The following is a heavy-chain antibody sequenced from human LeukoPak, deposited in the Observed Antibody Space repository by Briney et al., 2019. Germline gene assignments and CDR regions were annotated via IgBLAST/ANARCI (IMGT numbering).Heavy chain of an antibody. CDR1: GFTFSSYA. D-gene: IGHD1-26*01. V-gene: IGHV3-23*01. J-gene: IGHJ4*02. CDR3: AKVHRHSGSYFGLPTNKNNFDY. CDR2: ISGSGGST. Sequence: GGSLRLSCAASGFTFSSYAMSWVRQAPGKGLEWVSAISGSGGSTYYADSVKGRFTISRDNSKNTLYLQMNSLRAEDTAVYYCAKVHRHSGSYFGLPTNKNNFDYWGQGTLVTVSS.